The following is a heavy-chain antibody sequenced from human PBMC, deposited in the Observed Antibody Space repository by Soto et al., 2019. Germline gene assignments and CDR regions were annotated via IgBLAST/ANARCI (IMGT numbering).Heavy chain of an antibody. CDR1: GFTFSSHT. Sequence: GGSLRLSCAASGFTFSSHTMHWVRQAPGKGLEWLSLMSHDGNIKFYADSVKGRFSISRDNSKNTLYLQMNSLRAEDTDLYYCITYCDFGSGHYPHWGQGILVTVSS. D-gene: IGHD3-3*01. J-gene: IGHJ4*02. V-gene: IGHV3-30-3*01. CDR2: MSHDGNIK. CDR3: ITYCDFGSGHYPH.